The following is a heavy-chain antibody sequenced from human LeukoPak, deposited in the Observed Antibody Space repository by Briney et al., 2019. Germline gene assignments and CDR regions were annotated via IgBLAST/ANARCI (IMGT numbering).Heavy chain of an antibody. V-gene: IGHV1-69*05. J-gene: IGHJ5*02. CDR2: LTQFFRRT. CDR1: GGTFSSYA. D-gene: IGHD3-10*01. CDR3: ATSESGRSWDWFAP. Sequence: EASVKVSCKASGGTFSSYAISWVRQAPGQGLEWMGGLTQFFRRTNYTQKLQGRLTITTDESSSTAYMELSDLRSDDTAIYYCATSESGRSWDWFAPWGQGTLVTVSS.